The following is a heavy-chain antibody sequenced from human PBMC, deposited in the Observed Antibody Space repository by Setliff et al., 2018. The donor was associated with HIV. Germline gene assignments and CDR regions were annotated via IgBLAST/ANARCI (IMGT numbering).Heavy chain of an antibody. CDR3: ARLIHTGLLYFDY. J-gene: IGHJ4*02. CDR1: GVSISGHF. Sequence: PSETLSLTCSVSGVSISGHFWGWIRQPLGKGLEWIGYIYTSGTTEYNPSLDSRVTISVDTSRDQFSLNLRSVTAADTALYFCARLIHTGLLYFDYWGLGMLVTVSS. CDR2: IYTSGTT. V-gene: IGHV4-4*09. D-gene: IGHD2-8*02.